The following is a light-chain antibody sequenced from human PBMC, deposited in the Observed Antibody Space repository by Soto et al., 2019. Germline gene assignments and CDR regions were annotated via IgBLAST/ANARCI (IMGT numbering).Light chain of an antibody. Sequence: DIQIAPSPSTLSAPVGGTSHNTCRASQTISTWLAWYKQKPGKAPRLLIYTASTLESGVPSRLSASGSGTEFTLTISSLHPDDSATYYCQEYNTYWTFGQGTQVDIK. J-gene: IGKJ1*01. CDR2: TAS. CDR1: QTISTW. V-gene: IGKV1-5*01. CDR3: QEYNTYWT.